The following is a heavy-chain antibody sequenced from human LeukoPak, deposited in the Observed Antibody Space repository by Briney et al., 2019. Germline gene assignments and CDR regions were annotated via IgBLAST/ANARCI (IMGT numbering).Heavy chain of an antibody. J-gene: IGHJ4*02. CDR1: GFIFSSYG. D-gene: IGHD3-16*01. V-gene: IGHV3-23*01. CDR2: ITGSTYST. Sequence: GGSLRLSCAAPGFIFSSYGMSWVRQAPGEGLEWISGITGSTYSTYYADPVRGRFTISRDNSKNTLYLQMNSLRVEDTAVYYCARFGGGATKDDRLDYWGQGTLVTVSS. CDR3: ARFGGGATKDDRLDY.